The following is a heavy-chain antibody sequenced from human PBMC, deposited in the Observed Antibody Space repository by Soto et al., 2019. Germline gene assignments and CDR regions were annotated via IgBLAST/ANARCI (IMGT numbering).Heavy chain of an antibody. CDR3: AKASGRSWYNWFDP. D-gene: IGHD6-13*01. CDR1: GGNFTSYA. CDR2: SVPLFGTT. J-gene: IGHJ5*02. V-gene: IGHV1-69*01. Sequence: QVQLVQSGAEVKKPGSSVKVSCKASGGNFTSYAISWVRQAPVQGLEFMGGSVPLFGTTNYAHKFRGRVTVTADESTSTVYMEMSSLRSEDKAVYYCAKASGRSWYNWFDPWGQGTLVTVST.